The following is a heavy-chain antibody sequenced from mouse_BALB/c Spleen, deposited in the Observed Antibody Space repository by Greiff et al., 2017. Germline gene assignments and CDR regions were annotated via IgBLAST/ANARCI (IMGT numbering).Heavy chain of an antibody. D-gene: IGHD1-1*01. CDR1: GFNIKDYY. Sequence: EVQLQQSGAELVRSGASVKLSCTASGFNIKDYYMHWVKQRPEQGLEWIGWIDPENGDTEYAPKFQGKATMTADTSSNTAYLQLSRLTSEDTAVYDCNPSHYGYSDYRGPGAPLSLS. V-gene: IGHV14-4*02. CDR2: IDPENGDT. CDR3: NPSHYGYSDY. J-gene: IGHJ2*02.